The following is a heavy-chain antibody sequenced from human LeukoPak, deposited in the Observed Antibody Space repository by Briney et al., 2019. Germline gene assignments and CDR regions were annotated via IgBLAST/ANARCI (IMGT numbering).Heavy chain of an antibody. Sequence: GGSLRLSCAASGFTFSSYAMSWVRQAPGKGLEWVSAISGSGGSTYYADSVKGRFAISRDNSKNTLYLQMNSLRAEDTAVYYCAKDCDILTGYPHGAFDIWGQGTMVTVSS. J-gene: IGHJ3*02. CDR1: GFTFSSYA. D-gene: IGHD3-9*01. CDR3: AKDCDILTGYPHGAFDI. V-gene: IGHV3-23*01. CDR2: ISGSGGST.